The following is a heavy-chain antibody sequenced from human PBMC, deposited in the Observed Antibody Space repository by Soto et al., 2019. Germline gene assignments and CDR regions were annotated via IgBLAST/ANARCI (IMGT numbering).Heavy chain of an antibody. Sequence: ASVKVSCKASGYTFTRYCISWVRQAPGQGLEWMGWISGYNGDTKYAQKFQGRVTMTVDTSTTTAYMELRSLTSDDRAVYYCAKNXQPPYYYYGMXVWGQGTTVXVSS. CDR1: GYTFTRYC. J-gene: IGHJ6*02. V-gene: IGHV1-18*01. CDR2: ISGYNGDT. CDR3: AKNXQPPYYYYGMXV.